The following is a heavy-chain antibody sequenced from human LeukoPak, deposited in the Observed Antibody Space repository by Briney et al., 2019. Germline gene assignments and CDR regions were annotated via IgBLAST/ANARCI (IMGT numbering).Heavy chain of an antibody. J-gene: IGHJ3*02. CDR2: IIPILGIA. Sequence: GSSVKVSCKASGGTFSSYAISWVRQAPGQGLEWMGRIIPILGIANYAQKFQGRVTITADKSTSTAYMELSSLRSEDTAVYYCASSIAVAGMPKDDAFDIWGQGTMVTVSS. V-gene: IGHV1-69*04. CDR3: ASSIAVAGMPKDDAFDI. D-gene: IGHD6-19*01. CDR1: GGTFSSYA.